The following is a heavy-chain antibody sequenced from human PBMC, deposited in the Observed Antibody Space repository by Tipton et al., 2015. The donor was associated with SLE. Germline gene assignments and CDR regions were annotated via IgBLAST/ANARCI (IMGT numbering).Heavy chain of an antibody. CDR3: AKGKNWGSSYYFDY. Sequence: SLRLSCAASGFTFSSYGMHWVRQAPGKGLEWVAVIWYDGSNKYYADSVKGRFTISRDNSKNTLYLQMNSLRAEDTAVYYCAKGKNWGSSYYFDYWGQGTLVTVSS. D-gene: IGHD7-27*01. CDR2: IWYDGSNK. J-gene: IGHJ4*02. CDR1: GFTFSSYG. V-gene: IGHV3-33*06.